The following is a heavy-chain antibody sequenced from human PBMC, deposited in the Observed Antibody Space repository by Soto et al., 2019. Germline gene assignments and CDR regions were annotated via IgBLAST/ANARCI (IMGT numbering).Heavy chain of an antibody. CDR3: ARGKNAAFDY. CDR1: GDSVSNNAVA. Sequence: TLSLTCAISGDSVSNNAVAWNWIRQSPSGGLEWLGRTYRGSESYNDYSISLKSRVTINSDPSKNQFSLQLTSVTSEDTAVYYCARGKNAAFDYWGQGTVVTVSS. CDR2: TYRGSESYN. V-gene: IGHV6-1*01. J-gene: IGHJ4*02.